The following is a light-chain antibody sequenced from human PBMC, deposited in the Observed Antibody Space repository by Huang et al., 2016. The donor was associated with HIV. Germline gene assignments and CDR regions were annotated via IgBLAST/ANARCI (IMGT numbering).Light chain of an antibody. CDR2: WSS. V-gene: IGKV4-1*01. J-gene: IGKJ1*01. CDR1: QSVFSTSTNKDY. Sequence: DIVMAQSPVSLAVSLGERATLTCRSSQSVFSTSTNKDYLAWFQQKPGQPPKLLLFWSSTREVGVPDRFSGNGSGTHFTLTIANLEADDAAIYYCQQYYASPQTFGQGTRV. CDR3: QQYYASPQT.